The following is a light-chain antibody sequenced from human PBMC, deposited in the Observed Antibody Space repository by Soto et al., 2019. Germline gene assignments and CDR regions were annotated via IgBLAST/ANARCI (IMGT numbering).Light chain of an antibody. CDR1: QNIRSR. V-gene: IGKV1-5*03. CDR3: QHYNSYSEA. Sequence: DFQMPQSPSTLSSSVGDRVTIPCRASQNIRSRLAWFQQKPGKAPKLLIYKASTLKSGVPSRFSGSGSGTEFTLTISSLQPDDFATYYCQHYNSYSEAFGQGTKVDI. CDR2: KAS. J-gene: IGKJ1*01.